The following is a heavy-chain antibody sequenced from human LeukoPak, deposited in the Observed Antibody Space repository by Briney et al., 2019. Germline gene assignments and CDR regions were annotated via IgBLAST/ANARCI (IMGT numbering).Heavy chain of an antibody. CDR3: TTSYSGNSWYDWFGP. CDR2: LRTKANTYAT. CDR1: GFTFSGSS. V-gene: IGHV3-73*01. D-gene: IGHD6-13*01. Sequence: GGSLRLSCAASGFTFSGSSIHWVRQASGKGLEWVGLLRTKANTYATAYAASVTGRFTISRDDSKTTSYLQMNSLKTEDTALYFCTTSYSGNSWYDWFGPWGQGTLVTVSS. J-gene: IGHJ5*02.